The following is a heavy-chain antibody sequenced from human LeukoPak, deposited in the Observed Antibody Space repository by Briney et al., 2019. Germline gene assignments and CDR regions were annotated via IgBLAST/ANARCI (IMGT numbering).Heavy chain of an antibody. D-gene: IGHD1-26*01. J-gene: IGHJ5*02. CDR3: AKGGYSTPFDP. V-gene: IGHV3-23*01. Sequence: GGSLILSCAASGFTFSNYAMSWVRQAPGKGLEWVSTIRGSDRETYYADSVKGRFTVSRDNSKNTLYLQMNSLRAEDTALYYCAKGGYSTPFDPWGQGTLVTVSS. CDR2: IRGSDRET. CDR1: GFTFSNYA.